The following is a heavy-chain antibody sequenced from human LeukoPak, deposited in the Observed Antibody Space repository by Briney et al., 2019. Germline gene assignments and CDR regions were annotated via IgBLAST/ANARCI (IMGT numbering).Heavy chain of an antibody. J-gene: IGHJ4*02. Sequence: SETLSLTCTVSGGSISSSSYYWGWIRQPPGKGLEWIGSIYYSGSTYYNPSLKSRVTISVDTSKNQFSLKLSSVTAADTAVYYCARRGMYDYGDYRSFDYWGQGTLVTVSS. CDR3: ARRGMYDYGDYRSFDY. V-gene: IGHV4-39*07. CDR1: GGSISSSSYY. CDR2: IYYSGST. D-gene: IGHD4-17*01.